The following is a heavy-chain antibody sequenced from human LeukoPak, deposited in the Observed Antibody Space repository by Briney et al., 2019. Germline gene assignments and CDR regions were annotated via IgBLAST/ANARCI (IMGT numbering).Heavy chain of an antibody. V-gene: IGHV3-74*01. CDR2: IYVDGRTT. J-gene: IGHJ5*02. Sequence: SGGSLRLSSVASGFTFSNYWMHWVRQPPGKGLVWVSRIYVDGRTTNYADSVKGRFTISRDNAKNTVYLEMNSLSVEDTATYYCIRDFRSADLWGQGTLVTVTS. CDR3: IRDFRSADL. CDR1: GFTFSNYW.